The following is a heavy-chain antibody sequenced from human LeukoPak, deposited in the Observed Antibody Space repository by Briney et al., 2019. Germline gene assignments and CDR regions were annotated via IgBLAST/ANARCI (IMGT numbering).Heavy chain of an antibody. V-gene: IGHV4-59*01. CDR3: ARDSPYVWGSYRPFDY. CDR1: GGSISTYY. Sequence: SETLSLTCTVSGGSISTYYWSWIRQPPGKRLEWIGYIFHSGSTNYNPSLRGRLTISVDTSKNQFSLMLSSVTAADTAVYYCARDSPYVWGSYRPFDYWGQGTLVTVSS. CDR2: IFHSGST. D-gene: IGHD3-16*02. J-gene: IGHJ4*02.